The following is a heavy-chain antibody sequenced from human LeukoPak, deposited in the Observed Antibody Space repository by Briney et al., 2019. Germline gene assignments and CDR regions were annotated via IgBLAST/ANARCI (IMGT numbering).Heavy chain of an antibody. V-gene: IGHV4-59*01. D-gene: IGHD2-2*01. Sequence: SETLSLTCTVSGGSISSYYWSWIRQLPGKGLEWIGYIYYSGSTNYNPSLKSRVTISVDTSKNQFSLKLSSVTAADTAVYYCARDDCSSTSCFSSWFDPWGQGTLVTVSS. CDR2: IYYSGST. CDR3: ARDDCSSTSCFSSWFDP. CDR1: GGSISSYY. J-gene: IGHJ5*02.